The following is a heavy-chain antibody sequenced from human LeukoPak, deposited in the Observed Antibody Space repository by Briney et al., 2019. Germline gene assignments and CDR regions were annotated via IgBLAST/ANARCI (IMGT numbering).Heavy chain of an antibody. D-gene: IGHD3-9*01. CDR2: ISGSGGST. Sequence: RGSLRLSCAASGFTFSSYAMSWVRQAPGKGLEWVSAISGSGGSTYYADSVKGRFTISRDNSKNTLYLQMNSLRAEDTAVYYCAKGFYDILTGTFDYWGQGTLVTVSS. CDR3: AKGFYDILTGTFDY. J-gene: IGHJ4*02. V-gene: IGHV3-23*01. CDR1: GFTFSSYA.